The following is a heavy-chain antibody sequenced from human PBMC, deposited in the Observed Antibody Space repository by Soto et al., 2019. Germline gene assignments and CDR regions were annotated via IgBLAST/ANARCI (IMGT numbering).Heavy chain of an antibody. J-gene: IGHJ4*02. V-gene: IGHV3-33*01. CDR3: AREIPGNYFDY. CDR1: GFTFSSYG. Sequence: ESGGGVVQPGRSLRLSCAASGFTFSSYGMHWVRQAPGKGLEWVAVIWYDGSNKYYADSVKGRFTISRDNSKNTLYLQMNSLRAEDTAVYYCAREIPGNYFDYWGQGTLVTVSS. D-gene: IGHD3-10*01. CDR2: IWYDGSNK.